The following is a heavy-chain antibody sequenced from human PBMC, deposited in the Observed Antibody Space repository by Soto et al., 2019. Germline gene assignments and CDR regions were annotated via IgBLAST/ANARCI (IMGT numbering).Heavy chain of an antibody. V-gene: IGHV1-8*01. CDR1: GYTLTSYD. D-gene: IGHD6-13*01. Sequence: QMQLVQSGAEVKKPGASVKVSCKASGYTLTSYDINWERQATGQGLEWMGWMNPNSGNTGYAQKFQGRVTMTRNTSISTAYMELSSLRSEDTAVYYCARGPGSWYYYYMDVWGKGTTVTVSS. J-gene: IGHJ6*03. CDR3: ARGPGSWYYYYMDV. CDR2: MNPNSGNT.